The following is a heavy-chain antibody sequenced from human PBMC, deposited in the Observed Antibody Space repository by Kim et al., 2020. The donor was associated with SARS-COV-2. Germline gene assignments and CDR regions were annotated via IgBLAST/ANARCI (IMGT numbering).Heavy chain of an antibody. D-gene: IGHD5-18*01. Sequence: GGSLRLSCVVSGFTISRYAMSWVRQAPGKGLEWVSVISGSGGSTYYADSVKGRFTISRDNSKNMLYLQMSSLRAEDTAVYYCATSERGYSYGHDYWGQGTLVTVSS. V-gene: IGHV3-23*01. CDR3: ATSERGYSYGHDY. CDR2: ISGSGGST. CDR1: GFTISRYA. J-gene: IGHJ4*02.